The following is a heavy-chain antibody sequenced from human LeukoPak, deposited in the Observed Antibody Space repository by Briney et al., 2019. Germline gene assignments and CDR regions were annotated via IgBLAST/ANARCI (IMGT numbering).Heavy chain of an antibody. CDR2: ISWNSGSI. CDR3: ARDVGGGDTFDY. V-gene: IGHV3-9*01. D-gene: IGHD2-21*02. CDR1: GFTFDDYA. J-gene: IGHJ4*02. Sequence: PGRSLRLSCAASGFTFDDYAMHWVRQAPGKGLEWVSGISWNSGSIGYADSVKGRFTISRDNSRNTLFLQMNSLRAEDTAVYFCARDVGGGDTFDYWGQGTLVTVSS.